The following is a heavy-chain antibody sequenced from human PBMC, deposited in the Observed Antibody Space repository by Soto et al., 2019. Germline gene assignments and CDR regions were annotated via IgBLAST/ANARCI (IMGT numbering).Heavy chain of an antibody. CDR1: GGTFSSYA. CDR3: ALGYSSGWPEITNPDY. D-gene: IGHD6-19*01. V-gene: IGHV1-69*01. CDR2: IIPIYGTA. Sequence: QVQLVQSGAEVKKPGSSVKVSCKASGGTFSSYAISWVRQAPGQGLEWMGGIIPIYGTANYAEKFQGRVTITADESTSTAYMELSSLRSEDTAVYYCALGYSSGWPEITNPDYWGQGTLVTVSS. J-gene: IGHJ4*02.